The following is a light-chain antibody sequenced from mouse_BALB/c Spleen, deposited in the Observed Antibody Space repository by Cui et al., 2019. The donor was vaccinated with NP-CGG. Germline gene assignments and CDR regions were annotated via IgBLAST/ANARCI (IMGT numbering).Light chain of an antibody. J-gene: IGLJ1*01. Sequence: QAVVTQDSALTTSPGETVTLTCRSSIGAVTTSSYANWVQEKTDHLFTGLIGGTNNRAPGVPARFSGSLIGDKAALIITGAQTEDEAKYFCALWYSNHWVFGGGTKLTVL. CDR3: ALWYSNHWV. CDR2: GTN. CDR1: IGAVTTSSY. V-gene: IGLV1*01.